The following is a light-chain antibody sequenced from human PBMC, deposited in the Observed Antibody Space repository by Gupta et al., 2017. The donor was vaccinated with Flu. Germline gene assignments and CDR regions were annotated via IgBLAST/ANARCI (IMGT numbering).Light chain of an antibody. Sequence: VAWFQVFPGAAPKLLITDNDKRPSGTPDRFSGSKSGTSAALDITGLQTEDEADYFCAAWDSSLSAVVFGGGTRVTVL. V-gene: IGLV1-51*01. CDR2: DND. CDR3: AAWDSSLSAVV. J-gene: IGLJ2*01.